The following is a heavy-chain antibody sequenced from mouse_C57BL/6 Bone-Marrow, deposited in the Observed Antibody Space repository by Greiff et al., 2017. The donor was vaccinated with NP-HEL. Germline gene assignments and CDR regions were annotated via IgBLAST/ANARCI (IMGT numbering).Heavy chain of an antibody. D-gene: IGHD1-1*01. CDR2: IDPSDSYT. Sequence: QVQLKQPGAELVRPGTSVKLSCKASGYTFTSYWMHWVKQRPGQGLEWIGVIDPSDSYTNYNPKFKGKATLTVATSSSTAYMQLSSLTAEDSAAYYGARHYGIFYYFDYWGQGTTLTGSS. V-gene: IGHV1-59*01. J-gene: IGHJ2*01. CDR3: ARHYGIFYYFDY. CDR1: GYTFTSYW.